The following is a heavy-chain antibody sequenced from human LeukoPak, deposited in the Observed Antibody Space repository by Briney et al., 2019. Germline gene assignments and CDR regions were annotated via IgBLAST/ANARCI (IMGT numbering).Heavy chain of an antibody. CDR3: ARHRDYYDT. Sequence: PSETLSLTCTVSGASINNNFWTWVRQPPGKGLEWIGYIYSSGSAKYNPSLKSRVIISGDTSKNLLSLNLTSVNAADTAVYFCARHRDYYDTWGHGTLVTVSS. CDR2: IYSSGSA. CDR1: GASINNNF. V-gene: IGHV4-59*08. D-gene: IGHD3-22*01. J-gene: IGHJ4*01.